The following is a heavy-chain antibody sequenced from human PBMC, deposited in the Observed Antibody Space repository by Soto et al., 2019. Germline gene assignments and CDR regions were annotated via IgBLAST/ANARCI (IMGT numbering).Heavy chain of an antibody. Sequence: GSGPTLVNPTQTLTLTCTFSGFSLSTSGVGVGWIRQPPGKALEWLALIYWNDDKRYSPSLKSRLTITKDTSKNQVVLTMTNMDPVDTATYYCAHSTCFITIFGVVPNWFDPWGQGTLVTVSS. V-gene: IGHV2-5*01. CDR1: GFSLSTSGVG. D-gene: IGHD3-3*01. CDR2: IYWNDDK. CDR3: AHSTCFITIFGVVPNWFDP. J-gene: IGHJ5*02.